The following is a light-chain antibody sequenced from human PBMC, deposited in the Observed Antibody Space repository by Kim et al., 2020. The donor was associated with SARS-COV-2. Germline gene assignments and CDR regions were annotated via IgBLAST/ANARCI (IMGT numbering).Light chain of an antibody. Sequence: SYELTQPRSLPVSPGQTARITCSGDTLPEKQTYWYQQKSGQAPLLVIYKDNERPSGIPGRFSGSSSGTTVTLTISGVQAEDDADYYCQSADGSGTYVFGTGTKVTVL. CDR3: QSADGSGTYV. CDR2: KDN. CDR1: TLPEKQ. V-gene: IGLV3-25*03. J-gene: IGLJ1*01.